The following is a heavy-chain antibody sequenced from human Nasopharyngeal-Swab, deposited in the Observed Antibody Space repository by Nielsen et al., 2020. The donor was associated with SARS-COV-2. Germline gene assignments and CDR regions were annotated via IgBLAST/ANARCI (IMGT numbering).Heavy chain of an antibody. V-gene: IGHV3-74*01. CDR2: INSDGSST. Sequence: GESLKISCAASGFTFSSYWMHWVRQAPGKGLVWVSRINSDGSSTSYADSVKGRFTISRDNAKNTLYLQMNSLRAEDTAVSSYFALTPVDYWGQGTLVTVSS. J-gene: IGHJ4*02. D-gene: IGHD2-21*01. CDR3: FALTPVDY. CDR1: GFTFSSYW.